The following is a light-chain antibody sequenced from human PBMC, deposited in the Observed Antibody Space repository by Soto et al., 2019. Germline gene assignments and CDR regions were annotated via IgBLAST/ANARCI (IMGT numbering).Light chain of an antibody. CDR3: QHSNNWPMYT. V-gene: IGKV3-15*01. CDR1: QSVSSN. CDR2: GAS. Sequence: EIVMTQSPSTLSVSPGERATLSCRASQSVSSNLAWYQQKPGQAPRLLIYGASTRATGIPARFSGSGSGTEFTLTVSSLQSEDFEVYYCQHSNNWPMYTFGQGTKLEIK. J-gene: IGKJ2*01.